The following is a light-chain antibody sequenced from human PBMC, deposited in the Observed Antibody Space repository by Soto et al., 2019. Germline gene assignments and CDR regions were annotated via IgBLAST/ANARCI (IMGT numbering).Light chain of an antibody. CDR1: SSNIGSDT. CDR3: ASWDDSLNGYV. Sequence: SVLTQPPSASGTPGQSGTISCSGDSSNIGSDTVNWYQHLPGTAPKLLIYTNNQRPSGVPDRFSGSKSGTSASLTISGLQSEDEAEYYCASWDDSLNGYVFGTGTKVTVL. V-gene: IGLV1-44*01. CDR2: TNN. J-gene: IGLJ1*01.